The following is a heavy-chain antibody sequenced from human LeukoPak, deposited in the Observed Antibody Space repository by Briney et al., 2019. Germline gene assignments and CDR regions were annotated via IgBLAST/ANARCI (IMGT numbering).Heavy chain of an antibody. J-gene: IGHJ4*02. CDR2: ISSSSSTI. Sequence: GGSLRLSCAASGFTFSSYAMSWVRQAPGKGLEWVSYISSSSSTIYYADSVKGRFTISRDNAKNSLYLQMNSLRAEDTAVYYCARDDGGSPPNYWGQGTLVTVSS. D-gene: IGHD1-26*01. V-gene: IGHV3-48*04. CDR3: ARDDGGSPPNY. CDR1: GFTFSSYA.